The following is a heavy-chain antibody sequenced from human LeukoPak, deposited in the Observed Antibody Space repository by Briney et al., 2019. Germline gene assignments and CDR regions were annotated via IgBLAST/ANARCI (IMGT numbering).Heavy chain of an antibody. D-gene: IGHD3-3*01. Sequence: ASVKVSCKASGYTFTSYDINWVRQATGQGLEWMGRIIPILGIANYAQKFQGRVTITADKSTSTAYMELSSLRSEDTAVYYCARDLRPHYYYYYGMDVWGQGTTVTVSS. V-gene: IGHV1-69*04. J-gene: IGHJ6*02. CDR2: IIPILGIA. CDR3: ARDLRPHYYYYYGMDV. CDR1: GYTFTSYD.